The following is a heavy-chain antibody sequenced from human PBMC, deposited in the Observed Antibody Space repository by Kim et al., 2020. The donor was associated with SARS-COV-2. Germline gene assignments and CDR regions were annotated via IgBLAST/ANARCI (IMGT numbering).Heavy chain of an antibody. D-gene: IGHD3-10*01. CDR3: AKEGFIFRFGEPDGMDV. CDR1: GFTFSSYA. V-gene: IGHV3-23*01. CDR2: ISGSGGST. J-gene: IGHJ6*02. Sequence: GGSLRLSCAASGFTFSSYAMSWVRQAPGKGLEWVSAISGSGGSTYYADSVKGRFTISRDNSKNTLYLQMNSLRAEDTAVYYCAKEGFIFRFGEPDGMDVWGQGTTVTVSS.